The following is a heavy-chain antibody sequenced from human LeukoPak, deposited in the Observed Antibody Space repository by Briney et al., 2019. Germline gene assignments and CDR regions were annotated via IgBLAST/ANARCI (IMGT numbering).Heavy chain of an antibody. D-gene: IGHD2-21*02. J-gene: IGHJ3*02. CDR1: GFTFSNAW. V-gene: IGHV3-15*01. CDR3: TTGDCGGDCPDAFDI. Sequence: PGGSLRLSCAASGFTFSNAWMSWVRQAPGKGLEWVGRIKSKTDGGTTDYAAPVKGRFTISRDDSKNTLYLQMNSLKTEDTAVYYCTTGDCGGDCPDAFDIWGQGTMVTVSS. CDR2: IKSKTDGGTT.